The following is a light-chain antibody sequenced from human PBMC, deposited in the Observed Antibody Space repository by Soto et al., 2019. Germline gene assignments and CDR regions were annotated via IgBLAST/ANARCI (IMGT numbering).Light chain of an antibody. Sequence: QSALTQPASVSGSPGQSITISCTGTSSDVGGYNYVSWYQHHPGKAPKLIIYDVSNRPSGVSIRFSGSKSDNTASLTISGLPSEDEADYHCSSYTTSNTRQIVFGTGTQLTVL. V-gene: IGLV2-14*03. CDR2: DVS. CDR1: SSDVGGYNY. J-gene: IGLJ1*01. CDR3: SSYTTSNTRQIV.